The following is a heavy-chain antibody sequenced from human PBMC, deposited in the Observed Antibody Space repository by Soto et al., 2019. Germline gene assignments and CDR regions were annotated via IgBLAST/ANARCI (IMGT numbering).Heavy chain of an antibody. CDR1: GYTFTSYY. CDR2: INPSGGST. J-gene: IGHJ3*02. V-gene: IGHV1-46*01. D-gene: IGHD2-2*01. CDR3: VVVVPAPLYDAFAI. Sequence: ASVKVSCKASGYTFTSYYMHWVRQAPGQGLEWMGIINPSGGSTSYAQKFQGRVTMTRNTSTSTVYMELSSLRSEDTAVYYCVVVVPAPLYDAFAIWGQGTMVTVSS.